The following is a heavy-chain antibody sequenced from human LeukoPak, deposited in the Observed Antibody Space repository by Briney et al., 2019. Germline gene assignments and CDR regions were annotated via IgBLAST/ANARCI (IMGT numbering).Heavy chain of an antibody. CDR1: GYTFTSYY. J-gene: IGHJ4*02. CDR2: ITPSGGST. V-gene: IGHV1-46*03. D-gene: IGHD2-2*01. Sequence: ASVKVSCKASGYTFTSYYMHWVRQAPGQGLEWMGIITPSGGSTSYAQKFQGRVTMTRDTSTSTVYMELSSLRSEDTAVYYCARVGAYCTSTSCLDYWGQGTLVTVSS. CDR3: ARVGAYCTSTSCLDY.